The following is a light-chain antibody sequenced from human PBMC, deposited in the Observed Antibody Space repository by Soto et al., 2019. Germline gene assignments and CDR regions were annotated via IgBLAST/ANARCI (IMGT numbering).Light chain of an antibody. J-gene: IGKJ1*01. CDR2: GAS. Sequence: EVVLTQSPGTPSLSPGERATLSCRASQSIASSFLAWYQQKPGQAPTLLIDGASSRATDIPDRFSVSGSGTDFTLTISRLEPEDFAVYYCQQYGSSGTFGQGTKVDI. V-gene: IGKV3-20*01. CDR3: QQYGSSGT. CDR1: QSIASSF.